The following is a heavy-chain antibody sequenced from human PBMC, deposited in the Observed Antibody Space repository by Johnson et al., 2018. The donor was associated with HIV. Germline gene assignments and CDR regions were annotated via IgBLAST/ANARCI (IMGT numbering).Heavy chain of an antibody. V-gene: IGHV3-30*02. CDR3: AKEGGRITMIVVEPDAFDI. J-gene: IGHJ3*02. CDR2: IRYDGSNK. CDR1: GFTFSSYG. Sequence: QVQLVESGGGVVQPGGSLRLSCAASGFTFSSYGMHWVHQAPGKGLEWVAFIRYDGSNKYYADSVTGRFTISRDNSKNTLYLQMNSLRAEDTAVYYCAKEGGRITMIVVEPDAFDIWGQGTMVTVSS. D-gene: IGHD3-22*01.